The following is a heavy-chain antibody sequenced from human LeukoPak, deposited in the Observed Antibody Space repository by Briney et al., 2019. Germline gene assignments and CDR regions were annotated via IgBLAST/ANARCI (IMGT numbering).Heavy chain of an antibody. Sequence: GESLKISCKGSGYSFTSYWIGWVRQMPGKGLEWMGIIYPGDSDTRHSPSFQGQVTISADKSISTAYLQWSSLKASDTAMYYCARQRDVYYYDSSGSLDYWGQGTLVTVSS. CDR1: GYSFTSYW. CDR2: IYPGDSDT. V-gene: IGHV5-51*01. D-gene: IGHD3-22*01. J-gene: IGHJ4*02. CDR3: ARQRDVYYYDSSGSLDY.